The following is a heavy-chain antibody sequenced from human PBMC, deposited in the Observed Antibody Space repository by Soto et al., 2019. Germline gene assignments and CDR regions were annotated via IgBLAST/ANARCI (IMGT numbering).Heavy chain of an antibody. CDR2: FHYSGST. CDR1: GDSISSTIYT. J-gene: IGHJ4*02. CDR3: ARGRYTSGWYLDFDY. Sequence: ESQTVTYTITGDSISSTIYTRDWIRQPPGKGLEWIGSFHYSGSTYYNPSLKSRVTISVDTSKNHFSLNLSSVTAADTAVYYCARGRYTSGWYLDFDYWGQGTLVTVSS. V-gene: IGHV4-39*02. D-gene: IGHD6-19*01.